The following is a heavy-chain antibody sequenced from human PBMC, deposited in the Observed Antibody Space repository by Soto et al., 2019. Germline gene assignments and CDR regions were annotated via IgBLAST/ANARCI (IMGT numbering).Heavy chain of an antibody. D-gene: IGHD3-22*01. Sequence: GGSLRLSCAASGFTFSSYAMHWVRQAPGKGLEWVAVISYDGSNKYYADSVKGRFTISRDNSKNTLYLQMNSLRAEDTAVYYCARDWYYDSSGYPKSGGMAVWGQGTTVPVSS. CDR3: ARDWYYDSSGYPKSGGMAV. J-gene: IGHJ6*02. V-gene: IGHV3-30-3*01. CDR1: GFTFSSYA. CDR2: ISYDGSNK.